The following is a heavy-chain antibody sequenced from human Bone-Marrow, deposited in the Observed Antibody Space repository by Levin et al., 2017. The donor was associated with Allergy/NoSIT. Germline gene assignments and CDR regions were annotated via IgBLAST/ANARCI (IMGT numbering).Heavy chain of an antibody. CDR2: ISDNGVP. Sequence: GESLKISCAASGVSFSRYSMHWVRQVPGKRPEYVSSISDNGVPYYGNSVKGRFSISRDTSNNILFLQMDRLTSADMAVYYCARGRGGSGYDVFDLWGQGTLVTVSS. CDR3: ARGRGGSGYDVFDL. V-gene: IGHV3-64*01. J-gene: IGHJ4*02. CDR1: GVSFSRYS. D-gene: IGHD5-12*01.